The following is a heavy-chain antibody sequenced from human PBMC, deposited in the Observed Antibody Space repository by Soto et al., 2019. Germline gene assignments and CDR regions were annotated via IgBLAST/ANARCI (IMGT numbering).Heavy chain of an antibody. V-gene: IGHV1-69*01. CDR2: IIPVFGTT. J-gene: IGHJ4*02. D-gene: IGHD3-16*01. CDR1: GGLFSSFA. Sequence: QEQLVQSGPEVKKPGSSVKVSCKDSGGLFSSFAISWVRQAPGQGLEWLGGIIPVFGTTNYAEKFLGRVTITADESTNTAYMELSSLRSGDTAMYYCGRGGGPYVWFNEFWGQGTLVTVTS. CDR3: GRGGGPYVWFNEF.